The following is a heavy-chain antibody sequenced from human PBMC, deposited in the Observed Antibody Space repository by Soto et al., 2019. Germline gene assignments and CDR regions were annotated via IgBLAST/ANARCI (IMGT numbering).Heavy chain of an antibody. CDR3: ARDPWAYYDGSGITGYYYYYGMDV. Sequence: QVQLVESGGGVVQPGRSLRLSCAASGFTFSSYGMHWVRQAPGKGLEWVAVIWYDGSNKYYADSVKGRFTISRDNSKNTLYLQMNSLRAEDTAVYYCARDPWAYYDGSGITGYYYYYGMDVWGQGTTVTVSS. CDR1: GFTFSSYG. V-gene: IGHV3-33*01. D-gene: IGHD3-10*01. CDR2: IWYDGSNK. J-gene: IGHJ6*02.